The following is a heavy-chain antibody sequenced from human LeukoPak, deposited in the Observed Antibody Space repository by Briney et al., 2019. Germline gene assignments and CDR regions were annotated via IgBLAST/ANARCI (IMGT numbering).Heavy chain of an antibody. V-gene: IGHV3-23*01. CDR2: ISGSGGST. Sequence: PGRSLRLSCAASGFTFSSYAMSWVRQAPGKGLEWVSAISGSGGSTYYADSVKGRFTISRDNSKNTLYLQMNSLRAEDTAVYYCAKGEGCSGGSCYYGWFDPWGQGTLVTVSS. CDR1: GFTFSSYA. D-gene: IGHD2-15*01. CDR3: AKGEGCSGGSCYYGWFDP. J-gene: IGHJ5*02.